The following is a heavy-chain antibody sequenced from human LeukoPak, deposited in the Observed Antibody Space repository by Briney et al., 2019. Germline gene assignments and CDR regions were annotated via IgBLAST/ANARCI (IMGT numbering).Heavy chain of an antibody. V-gene: IGHV4-38-2*02. CDR1: GYSISSGYY. J-gene: IGHJ4*02. D-gene: IGHD3-22*01. CDR2: IYHSGST. Sequence: SETLSLTCTVSGYSISSGYYWGWIRQPPGKGLEWIGSIYHSGSTYYNPSLKSRVTISVDTSKNQFSLKLSSATAADTAVYYCARALRYYDSSGYYFDYWGQGTLVTVSS. CDR3: ARALRYYDSSGYYFDY.